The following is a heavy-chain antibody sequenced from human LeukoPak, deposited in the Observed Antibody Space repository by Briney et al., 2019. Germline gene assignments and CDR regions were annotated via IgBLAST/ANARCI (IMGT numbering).Heavy chain of an antibody. CDR3: ASSSLVVVVTYGSDM. Sequence: SGTLSLTCAVSNGPITTTKWWSWVRRPPGKGLEWIGEISHTGGTNYNPSFNSRVAMSVDKSKNQFSLNLKSVTAADTALYYCASSSLVVVVTYGSDMWGRRTAVTVSS. D-gene: IGHD2-21*01. CDR2: ISHTGGT. J-gene: IGHJ3*02. V-gene: IGHV4-4*02. CDR1: NGPITTTKW.